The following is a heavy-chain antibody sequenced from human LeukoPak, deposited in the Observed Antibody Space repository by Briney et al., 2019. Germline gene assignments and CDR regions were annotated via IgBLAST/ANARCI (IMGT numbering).Heavy chain of an antibody. CDR3: ATERVGDTWFDP. CDR1: GYSFTSYW. J-gene: IGHJ5*02. Sequence: GESLKISCKGSGYSFTSYWIGWVRPAPGQRLEWMGWINGANGDTKYSQTLEGRVTITRDTFANTAYMELNSLGFEDTAVYYRATERVGDTWFDPWGQGTLVTVSS. D-gene: IGHD3-10*01. V-gene: IGHV1-3*01. CDR2: INGANGDT.